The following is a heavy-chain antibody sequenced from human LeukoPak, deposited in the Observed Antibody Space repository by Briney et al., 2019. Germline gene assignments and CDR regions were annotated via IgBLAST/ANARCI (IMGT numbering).Heavy chain of an antibody. CDR1: GGSISSSSYY. J-gene: IGHJ3*02. V-gene: IGHV4-39*07. D-gene: IGHD3-22*01. CDR3: ARVSMIVSDAFDI. CDR2: IYYSGST. Sequence: SETLSLTCTVSGGSISSSSYYWGWIRQPPGKGLEWIGSIYYSGSTYYNPSLKSRVTISVDTSKNQFSLKLSSVTAADTAVYYCARVSMIVSDAFDIWGQGTMVTVSS.